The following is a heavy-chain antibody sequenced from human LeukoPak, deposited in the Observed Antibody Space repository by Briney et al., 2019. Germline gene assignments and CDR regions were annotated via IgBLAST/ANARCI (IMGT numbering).Heavy chain of an antibody. J-gene: IGHJ3*02. CDR2: ISSSSSYI. V-gene: IGHV3-21*01. CDR3: ARAGLLWFGESSDAFDI. Sequence: GGSLRLSCAASGFTFSSYSMNWVRQAPGKGLEWVSSISSSSSYIYYADSVKGRFTISRDNAKNSPYLQMNSLRAEDTAVYYCARAGLLWFGESSDAFDIWGQGTMVTVSS. D-gene: IGHD3-10*01. CDR1: GFTFSSYS.